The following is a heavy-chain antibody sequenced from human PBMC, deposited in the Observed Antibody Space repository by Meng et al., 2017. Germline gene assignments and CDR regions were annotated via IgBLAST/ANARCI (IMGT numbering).Heavy chain of an antibody. CDR2: IKQDGSEK. V-gene: IGHV3-7*01. J-gene: IGHJ6*02. CDR3: ASDLSWGLNYYYYYGMDV. D-gene: IGHD1-26*01. Sequence: GESLKISCAASGFTFSSYWMSWVRQAPGKGLEWVANIKQDGSEKYYVDSVKGRSTISRDNAKNSLYLQMNSLRAEDTAVYYCASDLSWGLNYYYYYGMDVWGQGTTVTVSS. CDR1: GFTFSSYW.